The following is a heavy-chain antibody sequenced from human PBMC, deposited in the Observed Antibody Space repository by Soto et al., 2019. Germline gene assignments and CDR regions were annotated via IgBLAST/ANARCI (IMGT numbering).Heavy chain of an antibody. V-gene: IGHV4-59*01. CDR3: ARDLLRFERGNWFDP. D-gene: IGHD3-16*01. CDR2: IYYSGST. Sequence: SETLSLTCTVSGGSISSYYWSWIRQPPGKGLEWIGYIYYSGSTNYNPSLKSRVTISVDTSKNQFSLKLSSVTAADTAVYYCARDLLRFERGNWFDPWGQGTLVTVSS. CDR1: GGSISSYY. J-gene: IGHJ5*02.